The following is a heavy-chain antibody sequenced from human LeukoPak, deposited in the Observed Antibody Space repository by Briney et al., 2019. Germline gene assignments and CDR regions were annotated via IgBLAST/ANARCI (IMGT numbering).Heavy chain of an antibody. J-gene: IGHJ4*02. Sequence: SETLSLTCTVSGDSISSDYWSWIRQPPGKGREWMGEINHSGSTNYNPSPMSRVTISVDTSKNQFSLKLGSVTAADTAVYYCARGLITMVRGVPSYFDYWGQGTLVTVSS. D-gene: IGHD3-10*01. CDR1: GDSISSDY. CDR2: INHSGST. CDR3: ARGLITMVRGVPSYFDY. V-gene: IGHV4-34*01.